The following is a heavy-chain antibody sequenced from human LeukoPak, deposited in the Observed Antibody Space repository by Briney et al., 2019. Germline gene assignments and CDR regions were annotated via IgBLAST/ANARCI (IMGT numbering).Heavy chain of an antibody. J-gene: IGHJ4*01. V-gene: IGHV5-51*01. Sequence: GESLKISCKGSGYTFNTHWIGWVRQMPGKGLEWMGIIYPGDSNTRYSPSFQGQVTISVDKSITTAYLQWTTLKASDTAMYYCARTYCSGGGCSGSFDYWGHGTLVTVSS. D-gene: IGHD2-15*01. CDR1: GYTFNTHW. CDR3: ARTYCSGGGCSGSFDY. CDR2: IYPGDSNT.